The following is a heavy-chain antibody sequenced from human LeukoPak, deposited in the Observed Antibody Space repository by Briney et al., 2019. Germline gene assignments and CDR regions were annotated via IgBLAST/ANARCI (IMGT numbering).Heavy chain of an antibody. CDR2: ISYDGSNK. CDR3: ARVGQQWLRYFDY. V-gene: IGHV3-30-3*01. Sequence: PGGSLRLSCAASGFTVSSNYMSWVRQAPGKGLEWVAVISYDGSNKYYADSVKGRFTISRDNSKNTLYLQMNSLRAEDTAVYYCARVGQQWLRYFDYWGQGTLVTVSS. CDR1: GFTVSSNY. D-gene: IGHD6-19*01. J-gene: IGHJ4*02.